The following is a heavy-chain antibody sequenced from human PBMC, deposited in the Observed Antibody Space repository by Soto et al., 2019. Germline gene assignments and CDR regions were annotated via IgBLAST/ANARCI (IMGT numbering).Heavy chain of an antibody. Sequence: QVQLQESGPGLVKPSGTLSLTCAVSGCSISSSNWWRWVRQPPGKGLEWIGEIYHSGSTIYNPSLKSRVTVSVDKSKSQFSLKLSSVTAADTAVYYCARLAVAGKGRTDYGGQGTLVTVSS. D-gene: IGHD6-19*01. CDR2: IYHSGST. CDR1: GCSISSSNW. J-gene: IGHJ4*02. CDR3: ARLAVAGKGRTDY. V-gene: IGHV4-4*02.